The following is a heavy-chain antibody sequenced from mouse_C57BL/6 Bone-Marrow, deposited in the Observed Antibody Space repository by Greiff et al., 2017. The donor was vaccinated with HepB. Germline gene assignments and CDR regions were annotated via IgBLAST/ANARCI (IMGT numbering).Heavy chain of an antibody. J-gene: IGHJ4*01. CDR3: GHGNYDAMDY. D-gene: IGHD2-1*01. Sequence: QVQLKQSGAELARPGASVKLSCKASGYTFTSYGISWVKQRTGQGLEWIGEIYPRSGNTYYNEKFKGKATLTADKSSSTAYMELRSLTSEDSAVYFCGHGNYDAMDYWGQGTSVTVSS. CDR2: IYPRSGNT. V-gene: IGHV1-81*01. CDR1: GYTFTSYG.